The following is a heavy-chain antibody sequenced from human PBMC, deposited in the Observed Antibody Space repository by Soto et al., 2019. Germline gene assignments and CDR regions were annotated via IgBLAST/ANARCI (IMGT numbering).Heavy chain of an antibody. CDR1: GFTFNRYA. Sequence: EVQLLESGGGSVQPGGSLRLSCAASGFTFNRYAMTWVRQAPGKGLEWVSSISDTGLSTYYADSVKGRFTISRDNSMNTLYLQMNSLRVGDPAQYYCAKRFYDASGVDHWGQGTLVTVSS. CDR3: AKRFYDASGVDH. CDR2: ISDTGLST. V-gene: IGHV3-23*01. D-gene: IGHD3-22*01. J-gene: IGHJ4*02.